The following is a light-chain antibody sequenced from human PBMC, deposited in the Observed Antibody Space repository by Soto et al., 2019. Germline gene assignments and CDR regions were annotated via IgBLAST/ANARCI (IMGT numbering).Light chain of an antibody. CDR3: QQYGSSPRT. CDR2: DAS. CDR1: RSVSSY. Sequence: EIVLTQSPATLSLSPGESATLSCRASRSVSSYLAWYQQKPGQAPRLIIYDASNRETGIPARFLGSGAGTECTRPISSLEPEDVEVDYCQQYGSSPRTFGQGTKVDIK. V-gene: IGKV3-11*01. J-gene: IGKJ1*01.